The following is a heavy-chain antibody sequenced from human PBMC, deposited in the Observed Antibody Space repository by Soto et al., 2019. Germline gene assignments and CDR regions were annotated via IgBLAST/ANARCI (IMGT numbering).Heavy chain of an antibody. V-gene: IGHV3-66*01. D-gene: IGHD3-10*01. CDR2: IYTEGST. CDR1: GFTVSSSY. Sequence: EVQLVESGGGLVQPGGSLRLACAASGFTVSSSYMSWVRQAPGKGLEWVSLIYTEGSTKYADSVKGRFISSRDNSRNLLSFQMQSLTADDTAVYYCARDETLVGGTTWHGAGFDYWGQGTLVTVSA. J-gene: IGHJ4*02. CDR3: ARDETLVGGTTWHGAGFDY.